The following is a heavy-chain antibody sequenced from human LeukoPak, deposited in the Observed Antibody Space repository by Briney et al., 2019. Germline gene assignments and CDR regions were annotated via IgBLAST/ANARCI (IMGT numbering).Heavy chain of an antibody. Sequence: GGSLRLSCAASGFRVSVNYVSWVRQAPGKGLEWVSVIYSSGGTYYTDSVKGRFIISRDNSKNTLDLQMNSVRAEDTAVYYCAAKGNGYSGSYVFAQWGQGTLVTVSS. V-gene: IGHV3-66*01. CDR2: IYSSGGT. CDR1: GFRVSVNY. D-gene: IGHD1-26*01. CDR3: AAKGNGYSGSYVFAQ. J-gene: IGHJ4*02.